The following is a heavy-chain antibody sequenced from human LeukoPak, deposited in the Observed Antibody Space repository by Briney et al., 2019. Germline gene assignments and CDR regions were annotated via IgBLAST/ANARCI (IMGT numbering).Heavy chain of an antibody. Sequence: SETLSLTCFVSGGSISGSHWSWIRQPPGKGLEWIGYIHYSGSTNYNPSLRSRVTISVDTSKNQFSLELNSVTAADTAVYYCARDPSVAAAGNNWFDPWGQGTLVTVSS. V-gene: IGHV4-59*12. CDR3: ARDPSVAAAGNNWFDP. D-gene: IGHD6-13*01. CDR1: GGSISGSH. CDR2: IHYSGST. J-gene: IGHJ5*02.